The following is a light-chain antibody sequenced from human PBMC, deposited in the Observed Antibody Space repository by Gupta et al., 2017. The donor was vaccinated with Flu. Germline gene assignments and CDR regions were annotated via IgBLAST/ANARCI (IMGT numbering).Light chain of an antibody. V-gene: IGKV1-39*01. CDR2: DAS. J-gene: IGKJ1*01. Sequence: SSLSASVGDRVTITCRASQSISRRLNWYQQKPGKAPKLLIYDASSLQSDVPSRFSGSGSGTDFTLTISSRKPEDFATYFCQQNDSTPPDTFGQGTKVEIK. CDR3: QQNDSTPPDT. CDR1: QSISRR.